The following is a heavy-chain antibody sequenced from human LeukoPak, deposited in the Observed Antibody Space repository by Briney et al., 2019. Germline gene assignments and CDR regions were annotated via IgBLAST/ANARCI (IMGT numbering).Heavy chain of an antibody. D-gene: IGHD6-19*01. Sequence: GGSLRLSCAASGFTFSSYAMSWVRQAPGKGPEWVSAISGSGGSTYYADSVKGRFTISRDNSKNTLYLQMNSLRAEDTAVYYCAKFRLIAVADHYFDYWGQGTLVTVSS. V-gene: IGHV3-23*01. CDR2: ISGSGGST. J-gene: IGHJ4*02. CDR3: AKFRLIAVADHYFDY. CDR1: GFTFSSYA.